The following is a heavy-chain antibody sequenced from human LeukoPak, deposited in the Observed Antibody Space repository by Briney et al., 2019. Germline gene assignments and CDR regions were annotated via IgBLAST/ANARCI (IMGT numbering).Heavy chain of an antibody. V-gene: IGHV1-2*02. D-gene: IGHD3-22*01. CDR2: INPNSGGT. CDR1: GYTFTGYY. J-gene: IGHJ4*02. Sequence: ASVKVSCKASGYTFTGYYMHWVRQAPGQGLEWMGWINPNSGGTNYSQKFQGRVTMTRDTSISTAYMELSRLRSADTAVYYCARDRVYYDSSGYYDYWGQGTLVTISS. CDR3: ARDRVYYDSSGYYDY.